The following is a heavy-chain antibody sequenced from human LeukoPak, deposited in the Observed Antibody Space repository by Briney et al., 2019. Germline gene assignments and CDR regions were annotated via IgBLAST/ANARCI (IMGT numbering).Heavy chain of an antibody. CDR2: IYYTET. D-gene: IGHD3-10*01. CDR1: GGSVSNYY. J-gene: IGHJ3*02. V-gene: IGHV4-59*02. CDR3: ARLHYYGSGSYYMDRGGDAFDI. Sequence: SETLSLTCTVSGGSVSNYYWSWIRQSPGKGLEWIGYIYYTETSYNPSLKSRVTISADTSKNQFSLKLYSVTAADTAVYYCARLHYYGSGSYYMDRGGDAFDIWGQGTMVTVSS.